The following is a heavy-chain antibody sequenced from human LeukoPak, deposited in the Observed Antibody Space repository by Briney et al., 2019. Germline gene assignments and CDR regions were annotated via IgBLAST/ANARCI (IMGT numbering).Heavy chain of an antibody. CDR1: GFTFSSYA. CDR3: AKDRGIAVAGGDY. Sequence: PGGSLRLSCAASGFTFSSYAMSWVRQAPGKGLEWVSAISGSGGSTYYADSVKGRFTISRDNSKNTLYRQMNSLRAEDTAVYYCAKDRGIAVAGGDYWGQGTLVTVSS. J-gene: IGHJ4*02. D-gene: IGHD6-19*01. CDR2: ISGSGGST. V-gene: IGHV3-23*01.